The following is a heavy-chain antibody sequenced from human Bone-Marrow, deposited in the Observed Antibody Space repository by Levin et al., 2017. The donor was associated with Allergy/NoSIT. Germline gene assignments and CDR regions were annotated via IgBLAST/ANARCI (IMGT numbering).Heavy chain of an antibody. Sequence: PGGSLRLSCAASGLSFCNYDMNWVRQAPGKGLEWVSSISSGSSHIDYADSVKGRFTISRDNAKNSLYLQMNSLRLEDTAVYFCASWAMFYYDGSDFDYFYYGMDVWGQGTTVTVSS. CDR2: ISSGSSHI. CDR1: GLSFCNYD. V-gene: IGHV3-21*06. J-gene: IGHJ6*02. CDR3: ASWAMFYYDGSDFDYFYYGMDV. D-gene: IGHD3-16*01.